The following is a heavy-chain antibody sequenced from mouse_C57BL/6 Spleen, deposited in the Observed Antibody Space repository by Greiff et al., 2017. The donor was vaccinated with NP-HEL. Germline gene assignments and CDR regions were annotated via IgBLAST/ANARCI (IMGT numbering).Heavy chain of an antibody. J-gene: IGHJ4*01. CDR3: ARDEDYYGSSSMDY. V-gene: IGHV5-4*01. Sequence: DVKLVESGGGLVKPGGSLKLSCAASGFTFSSYAMSWVRQTPEKRLEWVATISDGGSYTYYPDNVKGRFTISRDNAKNNLYLQMSHLKSEDTAMYYCARDEDYYGSSSMDYWGQGTSVTVSS. CDR2: ISDGGSYT. D-gene: IGHD1-1*01. CDR1: GFTFSSYA.